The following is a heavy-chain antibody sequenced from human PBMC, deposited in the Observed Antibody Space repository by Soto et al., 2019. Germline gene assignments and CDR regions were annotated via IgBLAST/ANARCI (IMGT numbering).Heavy chain of an antibody. V-gene: IGHV4-39*01. CDR2: IYYSGST. J-gene: IGHJ4*02. Sequence: EPLSLTCTVSGGSISSSSYYWGWIRQPPGKGLEWIGSIYYSGSTYYNPSLKSRVTISVDTSKNQFSLKLSSVTAADTAVYYCANLPGGYANGGYWGQGTLVTVSS. CDR1: GGSISSSSYY. CDR3: ANLPGGYANGGY. D-gene: IGHD5-12*01.